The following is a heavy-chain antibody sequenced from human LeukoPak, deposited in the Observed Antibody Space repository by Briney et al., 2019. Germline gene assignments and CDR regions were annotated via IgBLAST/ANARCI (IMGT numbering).Heavy chain of an antibody. CDR2: IDASGNT. CDR3: ARVSSSWYQDWYFDL. Sequence: SETLSLTCTVSGGSISSYYWSWIRQPAGKGLEWIGRIDASGNTNYKPSLKSRVTMSVDTSKKQFSLKLSSVTAADTAVYYCARVSSSWYQDWYFDLWGRGTLVTVSS. J-gene: IGHJ2*01. CDR1: GGSISSYY. D-gene: IGHD6-13*01. V-gene: IGHV4-4*07.